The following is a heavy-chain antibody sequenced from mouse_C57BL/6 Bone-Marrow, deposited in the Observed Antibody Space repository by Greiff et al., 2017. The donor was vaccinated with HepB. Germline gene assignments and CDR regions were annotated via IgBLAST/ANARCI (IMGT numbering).Heavy chain of an antibody. Sequence: EVKVVESGEGLVKPGGSLKLSCAASGFTFSSYAMSWVRQTPEKGLEWVGFIRSGGDNTNYTDKVKGRCTITRDNARNTLYLQMSSLKSEDTAIYYCTRDADHNNYDYCDRGTTITVTS. D-gene: IGHD2-5*01. V-gene: IGHV5-9-1*02. CDR3: TRDADHNNYDY. CDR1: GFTFSSYA. J-gene: IGHJ2*01. CDR2: IRSGGDNT.